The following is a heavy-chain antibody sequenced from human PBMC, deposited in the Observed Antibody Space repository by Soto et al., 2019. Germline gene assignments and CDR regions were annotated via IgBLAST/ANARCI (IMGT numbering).Heavy chain of an antibody. J-gene: IGHJ4*02. V-gene: IGHV1-3*01. D-gene: IGHD6-19*01. CDR3: ARGRWERSGWYYLDY. CDR2: INAGNDDR. CDR1: GYTFTNYA. Sequence: QVQLLQSGAGVKKPGASVKISCKTSGYTFTNYAVHWVRQAPGQSLEWMGWINAGNDDRKYSQTFQDRITITRDASATTAYMELSLIYGDTAIYYCARGRWERSGWYYLDYWGQGTLVTVSS.